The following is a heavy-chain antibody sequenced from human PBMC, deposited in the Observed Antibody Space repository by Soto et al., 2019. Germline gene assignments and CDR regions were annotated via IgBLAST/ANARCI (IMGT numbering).Heavy chain of an antibody. Sequence: GASVKVSCKASGYTFTSYAMHWVRQAPGQRLEWMGWINAGNGNTKYSQKFQGRVTITRDTSASTAYMELSSLRSEDTAVYYCARVASSGYWYYFDYWGQGTLVTVSS. J-gene: IGHJ4*02. D-gene: IGHD3-22*01. CDR1: GYTFTSYA. CDR3: ARVASSGYWYYFDY. V-gene: IGHV1-3*01. CDR2: INAGNGNT.